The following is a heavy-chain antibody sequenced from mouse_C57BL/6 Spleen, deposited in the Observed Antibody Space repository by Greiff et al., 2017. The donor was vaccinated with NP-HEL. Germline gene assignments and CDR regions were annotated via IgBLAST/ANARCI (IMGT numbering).Heavy chain of an antibody. J-gene: IGHJ4*01. CDR3: ARWGVIYYAMDY. CDR2: IYPGDGDT. D-gene: IGHD2-5*01. V-gene: IGHV1-82*01. CDR1: GYAFSSSW. Sequence: VKLMESGPELVKPGASVKISCKASGYAFSSSWMNWVKQRPGKGLEWIGRIYPGDGDTNYNGKFKGKATLTADKSSSTAYMQLSSLTSEDSAVYFCARWGVIYYAMDYWGQGTSVTVSS.